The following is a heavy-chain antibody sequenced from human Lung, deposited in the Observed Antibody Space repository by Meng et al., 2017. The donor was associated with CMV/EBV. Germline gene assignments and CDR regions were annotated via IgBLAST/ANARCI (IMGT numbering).Heavy chain of an antibody. Sequence: SCAASGFTFSGYEMNWVRQAPGKGLEWVSYISYTGNTISYADSVKGRFTISRDNAKNSLFLQMNSLRAEDTAIYYCARDAYGVIDSYYFDYWGQGTXVNGAS. CDR1: GFTFSGYE. CDR2: ISYTGNTI. V-gene: IGHV3-48*03. J-gene: IGHJ4*02. CDR3: ARDAYGVIDSYYFDY. D-gene: IGHD4-17*01.